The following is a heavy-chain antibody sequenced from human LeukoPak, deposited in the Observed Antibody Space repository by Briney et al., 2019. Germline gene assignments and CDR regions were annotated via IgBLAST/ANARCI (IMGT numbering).Heavy chain of an antibody. J-gene: IGHJ3*02. CDR1: GFTVSSNY. CDR2: IYSGGST. D-gene: IGHD6-13*01. V-gene: IGHV3-66*01. CDR3: AKDKIDGSSWYFWSDAFDI. Sequence: GGSLRLSCAASGFTVSSNYMSWVRQAPGKGLEWVSVIYSGGSTYYADSVKGRFTISRDNSKNTLYLQMNSLRAEDTAVYYCAKDKIDGSSWYFWSDAFDIWGQGTMVTVSS.